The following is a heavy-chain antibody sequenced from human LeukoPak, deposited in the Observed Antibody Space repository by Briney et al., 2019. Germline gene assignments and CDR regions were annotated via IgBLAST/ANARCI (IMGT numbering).Heavy chain of an antibody. CDR3: AKWGDYDVLTGYYVSDY. J-gene: IGHJ4*02. V-gene: IGHV3-23*01. Sequence: GASLILSCAASGFTFSNYAMSWVRQAPGKGLEWVSAITGSGGNTYYADSVKGRFTISRDNFKNTVFLQMNSLRAEDTAVYYCAKWGDYDVLTGYYVSDYWGQGTLVTVSS. CDR2: ITGSGGNT. D-gene: IGHD3-9*01. CDR1: GFTFSNYA.